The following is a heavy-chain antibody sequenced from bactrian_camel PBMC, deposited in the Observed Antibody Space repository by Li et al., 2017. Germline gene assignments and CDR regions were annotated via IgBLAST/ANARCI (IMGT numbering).Heavy chain of an antibody. CDR1: DSGSNC. J-gene: IGHJ4*01. V-gene: IGHV3S60*01. D-gene: IGHD3*01. Sequence: HVQLVESGGGSVQAGGSLRLSCAASDSGSNCMGWFRQAPGKAREVVASIYDTGSGRDSRDTYYTDSVKGRFTITQDNGKNTVYLQMDSLKPEDTAMYYCGATSRVSAIQALGVMLAQSTGARTPGEDFSDRGQGTQVTVS. CDR3: GATSRVSAIQALGVMLAQSTGARTPGEDFSD. CDR2: IYDTGSGRDSRDT.